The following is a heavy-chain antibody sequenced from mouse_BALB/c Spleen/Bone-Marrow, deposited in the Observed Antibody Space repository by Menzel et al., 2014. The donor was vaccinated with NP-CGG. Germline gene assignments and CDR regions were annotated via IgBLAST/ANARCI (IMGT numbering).Heavy chain of an antibody. CDR3: ARQGYYGRSDY. CDR1: GFDFSRYW. D-gene: IGHD1-1*01. CDR2: INPDSSTI. J-gene: IGHJ2*01. V-gene: IGHV4-1*02. Sequence: DVMLVESGGGLVQPGGSLKLSCAASGFDFSRYWMSWVRQAPGKGLEWIGEINPDSSTINYTPSLKDKFIISRDNAKNTLYLQMIKVRSEDTALYYCARQGYYGRSDYWGQGTTLTVSS.